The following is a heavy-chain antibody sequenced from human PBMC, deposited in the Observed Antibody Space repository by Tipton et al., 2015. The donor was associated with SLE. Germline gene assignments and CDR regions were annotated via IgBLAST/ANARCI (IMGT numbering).Heavy chain of an antibody. V-gene: IGHV1-18*01. Sequence: QLVQSGGEVKEPGASVKVSCKASGYTFTSYGISWVRQAPGQGLEWVGWISGDNGHTNYAQKFQGRVTMTTDTSTRTAYMDLTSLRSDDTAVYYCARGYSGSPGAFEIWGQGTMVTVSS. CDR3: ARGYSGSPGAFEI. CDR2: ISGDNGHT. J-gene: IGHJ3*02. CDR1: GYTFTSYG. D-gene: IGHD1-26*01.